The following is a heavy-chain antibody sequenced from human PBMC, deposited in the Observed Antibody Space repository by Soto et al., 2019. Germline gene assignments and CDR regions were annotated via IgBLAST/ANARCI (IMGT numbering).Heavy chain of an antibody. J-gene: IGHJ6*02. D-gene: IGHD3-10*01. CDR1: GYTFTGYY. CDR2: INPNSGGT. CDR3: ARDIGSGSYYPTYYYGMDV. Sequence: ASVKVSCKASGYTFTGYYMHWVRQAPGQGLEWMGWINPNSGGTNYAQKFQGWVTMTRDTSISTAYMELSRLRSDDTAVYYCARDIGSGSYYPTYYYGMDVWGQGTTVTSP. V-gene: IGHV1-2*04.